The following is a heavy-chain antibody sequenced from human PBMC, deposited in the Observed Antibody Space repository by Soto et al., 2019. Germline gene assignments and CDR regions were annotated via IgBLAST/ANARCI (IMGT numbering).Heavy chain of an antibody. CDR3: AKRDTTSPRGAFDI. Sequence: EVRLLESGGGLVQPGGSLRLSCAASGFTFSNFAMNWVRQAPGKGLEWVSGISGRGGTTYYADSVQGRFTISRDNSKNTLYLQMNSLRAEDTALYYCAKRDTTSPRGAFDIWGQGTMVTVSS. J-gene: IGHJ3*02. D-gene: IGHD2-2*01. CDR2: ISGRGGTT. V-gene: IGHV3-23*01. CDR1: GFTFSNFA.